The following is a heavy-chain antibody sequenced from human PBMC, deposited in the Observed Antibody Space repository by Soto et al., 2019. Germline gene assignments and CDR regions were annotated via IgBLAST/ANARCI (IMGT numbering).Heavy chain of an antibody. J-gene: IGHJ5*02. CDR2: IYYSGST. D-gene: IGHD4-4*01. CDR3: ARQGFFANTVTSAPYNWFDP. CDR1: GGSISSSSYY. Sequence: QLQLQESGPGLVKPSETLSLTCTVSGGSISSSSYYWGWIRQPPGKGLEWIGSIYYSGSTYYNPYHKNRVTISVDTAKNQFSLKLSSVTAADTAVYYCARQGFFANTVTSAPYNWFDPWGQGTMVTVSS. V-gene: IGHV4-39*01.